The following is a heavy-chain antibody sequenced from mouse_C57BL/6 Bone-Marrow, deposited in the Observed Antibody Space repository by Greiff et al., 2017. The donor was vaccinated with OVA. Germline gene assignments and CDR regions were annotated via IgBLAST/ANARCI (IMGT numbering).Heavy chain of an antibody. V-gene: IGHV7-3*01. CDR1: GFTFTDYY. J-gene: IGHJ1*03. D-gene: IGHD4-1*01. Sequence: EVKLVESGGGLVQPGGSLSLSRAASGFTFTDYYMSWVRQPPGKALEWLGFIRNKANGYTTEYSASVKGRFTISRDNSQSILYLQMNALRAEDSATYYCARSFNWGDWYFDVWGTGTTVTVSS. CDR3: ARSFNWGDWYFDV. CDR2: IRNKANGYTT.